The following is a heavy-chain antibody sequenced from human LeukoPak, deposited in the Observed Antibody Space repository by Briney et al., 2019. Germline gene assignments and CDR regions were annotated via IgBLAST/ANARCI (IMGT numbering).Heavy chain of an antibody. V-gene: IGHV7-4-1*02. D-gene: IGHD3-16*02. CDR2: INPSTGNP. CDR1: GYTFTNYA. CDR3: ARAYQRLGELSLPDY. J-gene: IGHJ4*02. Sequence: ASVKVSCKASGYTFTNYAMNWVRQAPGQGLEWMGWINPSTGNPTYAQGFIGRFVFSLDTSVSTAYLQISSLKAEDTALYYCARAYQRLGELSLPDYWGQGTLVTVSS.